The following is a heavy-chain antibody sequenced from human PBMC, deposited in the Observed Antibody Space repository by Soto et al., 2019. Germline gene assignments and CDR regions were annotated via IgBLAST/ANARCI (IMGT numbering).Heavy chain of an antibody. CDR1: GGSISSGGYY. V-gene: IGHV4-31*03. Sequence: SETLSLTCTVSGGSISSGGYYWSWIRQHPGKGLEWIGYIYYSGSTYYNPSLKSRVTISVDTSKNQFSLKLSSVTAADTAVYYCVSRTYYYGSGSYYNDLRLDYWGQGTLVTVSS. D-gene: IGHD3-10*01. CDR3: VSRTYYYGSGSYYNDLRLDY. J-gene: IGHJ4*02. CDR2: IYYSGST.